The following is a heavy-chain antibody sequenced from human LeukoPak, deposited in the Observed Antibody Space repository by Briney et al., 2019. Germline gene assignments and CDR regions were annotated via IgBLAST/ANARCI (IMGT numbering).Heavy chain of an antibody. CDR2: IKEDGSDK. CDR3: AELGITMIGGV. D-gene: IGHD3-10*02. Sequence: GGSLRLSCAASGFIFSSYWMAWVRQAPGKGLEWVANIKEDGSDKNYVDSVKGRFTISRDNAKNSLYLQMNSLRAEDTAVYYCAELGITMIGGVWGKGTTVTISS. V-gene: IGHV3-7*01. J-gene: IGHJ6*04. CDR1: GFIFSSYW.